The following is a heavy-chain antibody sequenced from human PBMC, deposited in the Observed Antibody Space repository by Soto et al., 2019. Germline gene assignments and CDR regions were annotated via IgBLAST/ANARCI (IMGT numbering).Heavy chain of an antibody. CDR3: ARFRDAFDY. Sequence: SETLSLTCTVSGGSISSYYWSWIRQPPGKGLEWIGYIYYSGSANYNPSLKSRVTISVDTSKNQFSLKLSSVTAADTAVYYCARFRDAFDYWGQGTLVTVSS. CDR2: IYYSGSA. J-gene: IGHJ4*02. CDR1: GGSISSYY. V-gene: IGHV4-59*01.